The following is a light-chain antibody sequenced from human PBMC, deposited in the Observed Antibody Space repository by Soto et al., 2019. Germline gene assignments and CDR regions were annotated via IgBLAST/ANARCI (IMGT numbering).Light chain of an antibody. J-gene: IGKJ3*01. CDR2: WAS. Sequence: DIVMTQSPDSLPVSLGERATINCKSSQTILYSSNNKNFLSWYQKKPGQPPKLLIYWASTRESGVPDRFSGSGSGTDFTLTISSLQAEDVAVYYCQQYYTTPFTFGPGTKVDI. V-gene: IGKV4-1*01. CDR1: QTILYSSNNKNF. CDR3: QQYYTTPFT.